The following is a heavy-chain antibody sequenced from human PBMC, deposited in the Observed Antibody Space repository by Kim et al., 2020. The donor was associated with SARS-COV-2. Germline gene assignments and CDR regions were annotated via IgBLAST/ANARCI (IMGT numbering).Heavy chain of an antibody. J-gene: IGHJ4*02. V-gene: IGHV3-21*01. Sequence: DSVKGRFTNSRNNAKNSLYLQMNSLRAEDTAVYYCARVLGVVAANRTVGYWGQGTLVTVSS. D-gene: IGHD2-15*01. CDR3: ARVLGVVAANRTVGY.